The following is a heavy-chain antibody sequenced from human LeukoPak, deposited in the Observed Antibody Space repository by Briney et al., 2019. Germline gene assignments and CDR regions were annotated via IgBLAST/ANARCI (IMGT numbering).Heavy chain of an antibody. J-gene: IGHJ6*02. CDR2: ISGISGSTT. CDR1: GFTFTNAW. D-gene: IGHD3-10*01. Sequence: PGGSLRLSCAASGFTFTNAWMSWVRQAPGKGLEWVSAISGISGSTTIYADSVKGRFAVSRDNSRNTLFLQMNSLRAEDTAVYYCAKNYASGRGVPYAMDVWGQGTTVTVA. CDR3: AKNYASGRGVPYAMDV. V-gene: IGHV3-23*01.